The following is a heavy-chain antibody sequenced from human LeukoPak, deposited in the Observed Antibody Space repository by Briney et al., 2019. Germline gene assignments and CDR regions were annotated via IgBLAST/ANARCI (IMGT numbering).Heavy chain of an antibody. CDR2: IYYSGST. CDR1: GGSISSCSYY. V-gene: IGHV4-39*01. D-gene: IGHD6-19*01. J-gene: IGHJ4*02. Sequence: SETLSLTCTVSGGSISSCSYYWGWIRQPPGKGVEWIGSIYYSGSTYYNPPLKSPVTISVDTSKNQFSLKLSSVTAADTAVYYCASTRSSGWDFDYWGQGTLVTVSS. CDR3: ASTRSSGWDFDY.